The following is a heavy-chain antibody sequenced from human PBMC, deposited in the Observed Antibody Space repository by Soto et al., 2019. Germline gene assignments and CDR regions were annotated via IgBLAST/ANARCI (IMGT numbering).Heavy chain of an antibody. Sequence: SETLSLTCTVSGGSISSGGYYWSWIRQHPGRGLEWIGYIYYSGSTYYNPSLKSRVTISVDTSKNQFSLKLSSVTAADTAVYYCARQYSSSWFWPNWFDPWGQGTLVTVSS. CDR1: GGSISSGGYY. D-gene: IGHD6-13*01. J-gene: IGHJ5*02. CDR3: ARQYSSSWFWPNWFDP. V-gene: IGHV4-31*03. CDR2: IYYSGST.